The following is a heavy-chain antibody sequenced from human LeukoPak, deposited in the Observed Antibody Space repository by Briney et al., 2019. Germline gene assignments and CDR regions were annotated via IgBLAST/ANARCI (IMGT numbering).Heavy chain of an antibody. CDR3: SGGSSGWNDNY. CDR2: INSDGSST. J-gene: IGHJ4*02. D-gene: IGHD6-19*01. Sequence: GGSLRLSCAASGFTFSSYWMHWVRQAPGKGLVWVSRINSDGSSTPYEDAVTGQFTISSDNAKNTLHPETNGLRADDTAVYFCSGGSSGWNDNYWGQGTLVTDSS. CDR1: GFTFSSYW. V-gene: IGHV3-74*03.